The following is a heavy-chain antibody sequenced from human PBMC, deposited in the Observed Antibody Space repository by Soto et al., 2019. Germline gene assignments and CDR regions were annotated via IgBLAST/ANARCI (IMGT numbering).Heavy chain of an antibody. D-gene: IGHD3-10*01. J-gene: IGHJ4*02. CDR2: IKGDGIST. Sequence: EVQLVESGGGLVQSGGSLRLSCAASGFTFSSYWMHWVRQAPGKGLVWVSRIKGDGISTNYADSVKGRFTISRDNAKDTVFLQMSGLRVDDSAVYYCARGAMGNYYNDYWGQGSLVTVSS. V-gene: IGHV3-74*01. CDR3: ARGAMGNYYNDY. CDR1: GFTFSSYW.